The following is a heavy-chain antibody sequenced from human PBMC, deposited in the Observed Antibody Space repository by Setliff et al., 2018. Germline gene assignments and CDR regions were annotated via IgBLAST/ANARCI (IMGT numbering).Heavy chain of an antibody. CDR2: VHFGGDT. CDR1: SGSINSYY. Sequence: SETLSLPCTVSSGSINSYYWSWVRQSPGKGLEWIGFVHFGGDTNYNPSLKSRVTMSVDTSRNQFSPHLISVTAADTAVYYCARHVGTRSRGYNYYYYFMDVWGKGTTVTVSS. V-gene: IGHV4-59*08. J-gene: IGHJ6*03. CDR3: ARHVGTRSRGYNYYYYFMDV. D-gene: IGHD3-10*01.